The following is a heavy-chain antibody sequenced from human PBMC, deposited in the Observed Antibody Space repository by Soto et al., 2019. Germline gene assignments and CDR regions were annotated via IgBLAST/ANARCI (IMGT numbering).Heavy chain of an antibody. CDR3: AKNEGMDPWAYSFDY. CDR2: IYGGGNGP. CDR1: GFTFSDFA. D-gene: IGHD2-2*03. V-gene: IGHV3-23*01. J-gene: IGHJ4*02. Sequence: EVQVLESGGGLVQPGGSLRLSCAATGFTFSDFAMSWVRQAPGKGLEWVSRIYGGGNGPHYADSVKGRVTISRDNSKNTLYLQMNSLRAEDTAVYYCAKNEGMDPWAYSFDYWGQGTLVTVSS.